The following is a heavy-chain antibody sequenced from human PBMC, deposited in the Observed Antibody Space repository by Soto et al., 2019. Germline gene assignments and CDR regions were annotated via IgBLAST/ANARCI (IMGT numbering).Heavy chain of an antibody. CDR1: GFTFTRYS. CDR2: ISSTTNYI. Sequence: GGSLRRSCAASGFTFTRYSMNWVRHAPGKGLEWVSSISSTTNYIYYGDSMKGRFTISRDNAKNSLYLEMNSLRAEDTAVYYCARESEDLTSNFDYWGQGTLVTSPQ. CDR3: ARESEDLTSNFDY. V-gene: IGHV3-21*06. J-gene: IGHJ4*02.